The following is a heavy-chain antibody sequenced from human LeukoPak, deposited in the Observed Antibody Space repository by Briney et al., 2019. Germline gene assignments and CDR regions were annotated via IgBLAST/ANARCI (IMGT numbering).Heavy chain of an antibody. CDR1: GGPISSSSYY. CDR3: ARSRGIAAYFDY. CDR2: IYYSGST. D-gene: IGHD6-6*01. V-gene: IGHV4-39*02. J-gene: IGHJ4*02. Sequence: PSETLSLTCTVSGGPISSSSYYWGWIRQPPGKGLEWIGSIYYSGSTYYNPSLKSRVTISVDTSKNHFSLKLSSVTAADTAVYYCARSRGIAAYFDYWGQGTLVTVSS.